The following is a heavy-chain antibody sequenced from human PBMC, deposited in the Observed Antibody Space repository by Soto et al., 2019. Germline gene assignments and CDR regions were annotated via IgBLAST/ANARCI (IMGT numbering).Heavy chain of an antibody. CDR3: ARHGAKWGDI. CDR2: IDPSDSYT. CDR1: GYSFTSYW. V-gene: IGHV5-10-1*01. Sequence: XESLKISCKGCGYSFTSYWISWVRQMPGKGLEWMGRIDPSDSYTNYSPSFQGHVTISADKSISTAYLQWSSLKASDTAMYYCARHGAKWGDIWGQGTMVTVSS. J-gene: IGHJ3*02. D-gene: IGHD1-26*01.